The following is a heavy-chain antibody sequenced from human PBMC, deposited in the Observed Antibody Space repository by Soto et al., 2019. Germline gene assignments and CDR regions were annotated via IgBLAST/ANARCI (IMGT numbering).Heavy chain of an antibody. Sequence: ASVKVSCKASGYTFTSYGISWVRQAPGQGLEWMGWISAYNGNTNYAQKLQGRVTMTTDTSTSTAYKELRSLRSDETAVYYCAIGLGGSYCSSTSCLTPFDYWGQGTLVTVSS. J-gene: IGHJ4*02. CDR2: ISAYNGNT. V-gene: IGHV1-18*01. CDR1: GYTFTSYG. CDR3: AIGLGGSYCSSTSCLTPFDY. D-gene: IGHD2-2*01.